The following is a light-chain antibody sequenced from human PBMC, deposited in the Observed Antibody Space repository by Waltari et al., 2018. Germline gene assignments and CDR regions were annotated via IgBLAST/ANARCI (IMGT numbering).Light chain of an antibody. V-gene: IGKV3-20*01. CDR3: QHYDGSAVT. Sequence: DIVLTQSPGTLSLSPGERATLSCRASQSVSSISFTWYQQRPGQAPRLLIYGTSSRATDIPDRFSGSGSGIDFTLTISRLEPEDFAVYFCQHYDGSAVTFGGGTKVEIK. J-gene: IGKJ4*01. CDR1: QSVSSIS. CDR2: GTS.